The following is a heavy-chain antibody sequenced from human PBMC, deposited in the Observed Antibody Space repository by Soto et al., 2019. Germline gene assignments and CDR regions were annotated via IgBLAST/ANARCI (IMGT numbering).Heavy chain of an antibody. V-gene: IGHV2-5*02. CDR1: GFSLNTGGLG. CDR2: IYWDDDK. Sequence: ESGPTLVNPTQTLTLTCTFSGFSLNTGGLGVGWIRQPPGKALEWLALIYWDDDKRYSPSLKSRLTITKDTSKNQVVLTMTNMDPVDTATYYCAHSQFSRRGVTRAFDYWGQGTLVTVSS. J-gene: IGHJ4*02. D-gene: IGHD3-10*01. CDR3: AHSQFSRRGVTRAFDY.